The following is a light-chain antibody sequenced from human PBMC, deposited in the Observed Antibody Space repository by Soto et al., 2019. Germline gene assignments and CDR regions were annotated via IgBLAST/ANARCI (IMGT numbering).Light chain of an antibody. CDR1: SSDVGVYNY. CDR3: CSYAGRYTSV. V-gene: IGLV2-11*01. J-gene: IGLJ1*01. CDR2: DVS. Sequence: QSALTQPRSVSGSRGQSVTISCTGTSSDVGVYNYVSWYQQYPGKAPKSMIYDVSKRPSGVPDRFSGSKSDNTASLTISGLQADDEAEYYCCSYAGRYTSVFGIGTKVTVL.